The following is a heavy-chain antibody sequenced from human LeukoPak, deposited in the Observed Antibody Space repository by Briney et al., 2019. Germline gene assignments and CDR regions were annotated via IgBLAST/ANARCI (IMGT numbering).Heavy chain of an antibody. CDR3: ASPVVGATGG. V-gene: IGHV3-21*01. J-gene: IGHJ4*02. CDR1: GFTFGKYW. CDR2: ISASGGST. Sequence: GGSLRLSCVASGFTFGKYWMSWVRQAPGKGLEWVSTISASGGSTYYADSVKGRFTISRDNAKNSLYLQMNSLRAEDTAVYYCASPVVGATGGWGQGTLVTVSS. D-gene: IGHD1-26*01.